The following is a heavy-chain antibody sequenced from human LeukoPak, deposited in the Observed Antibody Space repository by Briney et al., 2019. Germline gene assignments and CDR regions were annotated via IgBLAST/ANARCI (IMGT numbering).Heavy chain of an antibody. D-gene: IGHD3-22*01. CDR3: ASTPTYYYDSSGSYHFDY. V-gene: IGHV4-34*01. CDR1: GGSFSGYY. CDR2: INHSGST. J-gene: IGHJ4*02. Sequence: SETLSLTCAVYGGSFSGYYWSWIRQPPGKGLEWIGEINHSGSTNYIPSLKSRVTISVDTSKNQFSLKLSSVTAADTAVYYCASTPTYYYDSSGSYHFDYWGQGTLVTVSS.